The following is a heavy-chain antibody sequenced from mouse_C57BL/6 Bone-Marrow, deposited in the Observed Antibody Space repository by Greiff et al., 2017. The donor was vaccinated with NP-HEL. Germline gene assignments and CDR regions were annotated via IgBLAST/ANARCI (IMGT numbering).Heavy chain of an antibody. Sequence: VMLVESGPGLVQPSQSLSITCSVSGFSLTSYGVHWVRQSPGKGLEWLGVIWSGGSTDYNAAFISRLTITKDNSKSQVFFKMNSLQADDTAIYYCARMVYYAMDYWGQGTSVTVSS. CDR1: GFSLTSYG. V-gene: IGHV2-2*01. J-gene: IGHJ4*01. CDR2: IWSGGST. CDR3: ARMVYYAMDY.